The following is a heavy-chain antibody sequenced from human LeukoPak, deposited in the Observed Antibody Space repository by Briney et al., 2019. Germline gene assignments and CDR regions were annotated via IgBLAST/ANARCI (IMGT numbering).Heavy chain of an antibody. D-gene: IGHD3-22*01. V-gene: IGHV3-30*02. Sequence: GGSLRLSCAASGFTFSSYGMHWVRQAPGKGLEWVAFIRYDGSNKYYADSVKGRFTISRDNSKNTLYLQMNSLRAEDTAVYYCARETPTEAYYYDSSGIPDYWGQGTLVTVSS. J-gene: IGHJ4*02. CDR1: GFTFSSYG. CDR3: ARETPTEAYYYDSSGIPDY. CDR2: IRYDGSNK.